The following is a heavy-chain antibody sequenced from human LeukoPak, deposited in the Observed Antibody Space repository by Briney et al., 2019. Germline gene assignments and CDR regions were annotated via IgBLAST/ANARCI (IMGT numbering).Heavy chain of an antibody. J-gene: IGHJ4*02. CDR3: AKDREVATILSYFDY. Sequence: ASVKVSCKASGYTFTSYDINWVRQATGQGLEWMGWMNPNSGNTGYAQKFQGRVTMTRNTSISTAYMELSSLRSEDTAVYYCAKDREVATILSYFDYWGQGTLVTVSS. CDR1: GYTFTSYD. CDR2: MNPNSGNT. V-gene: IGHV1-8*01. D-gene: IGHD5-12*01.